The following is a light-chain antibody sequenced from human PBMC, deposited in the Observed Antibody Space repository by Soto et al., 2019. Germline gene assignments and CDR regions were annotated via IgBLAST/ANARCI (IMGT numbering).Light chain of an antibody. V-gene: IGKV1-9*01. CDR3: QQLNSYPLT. CDR1: QSINSY. J-gene: IGKJ1*01. Sequence: DIQLTQSPSVLSSSVGDRVTITCRASQSINSYLAWYQQKPGKVPKLLIYDASTLHSGVPSRFSGSGSGTEFTLTISSLQPEDFATYYCQQLNSYPLTFGQGTKVEIK. CDR2: DAS.